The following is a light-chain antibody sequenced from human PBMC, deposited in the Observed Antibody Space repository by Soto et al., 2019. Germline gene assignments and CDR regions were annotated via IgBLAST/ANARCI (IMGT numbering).Light chain of an antibody. Sequence: QSVLTQPASVSGSPGQSITISCTGASGDVGGYKYVSWYQQHPGKAPKLMIYDVSNRPSGVSNRFSGSKSGNTASLTISGLQAEDEADYYCSSYTSSISYVFGTGTKVTVL. V-gene: IGLV2-14*01. CDR3: SSYTSSISYV. J-gene: IGLJ1*01. CDR2: DVS. CDR1: SGDVGGYKY.